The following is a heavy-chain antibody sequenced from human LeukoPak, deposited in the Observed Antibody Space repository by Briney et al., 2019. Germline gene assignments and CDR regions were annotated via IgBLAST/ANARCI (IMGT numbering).Heavy chain of an antibody. CDR2: IWYDGSNK. Sequence: RSLRLSCAASGFPFSSYGMHWVRQAPGKGLEWVAVIWYDGSNKYYADSVKGRFTISRDNSKNTLYLQMNSLRAEDTAVYYCAKSGDDYGDYYWGQGTLVTVSS. V-gene: IGHV3-33*06. D-gene: IGHD4-17*01. CDR1: GFPFSSYG. J-gene: IGHJ4*02. CDR3: AKSGDDYGDYY.